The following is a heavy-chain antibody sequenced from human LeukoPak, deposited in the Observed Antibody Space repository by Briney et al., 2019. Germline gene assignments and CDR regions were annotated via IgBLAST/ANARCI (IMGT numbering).Heavy chain of an antibody. V-gene: IGHV4-59*08. J-gene: IGHJ4*02. Sequence: SETLSLTSTVPGGSLSNNYWSWIRQPPRKGLGWIGYIYYTGTTNYNLSLKSRVTISVDTSKNHFSLKLYSVTAADTAVYYCARHTSYGGNSAFGDWGQGTLVSVSS. CDR1: GGSLSNNY. CDR2: IYYTGTT. D-gene: IGHD4-23*01. CDR3: ARHTSYGGNSAFGD.